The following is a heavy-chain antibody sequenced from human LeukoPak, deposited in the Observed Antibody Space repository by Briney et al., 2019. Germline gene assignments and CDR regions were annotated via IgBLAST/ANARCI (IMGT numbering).Heavy chain of an antibody. CDR1: SESFSGYF. J-gene: IGHJ4*02. CDR3: ARVSRGNSVGGDY. CDR2: IYYSGST. V-gene: IGHV4-59*01. Sequence: SETLSLTCAIYSESFSGYFWSWIRQPPGKGLEWIGYIYYSGSTNYNPSLKSRVTISLDTSKNQFSLKLSSVTAADTAMYYCARVSRGNSVGGDYWGQGTLVTVSS. D-gene: IGHD4-23*01.